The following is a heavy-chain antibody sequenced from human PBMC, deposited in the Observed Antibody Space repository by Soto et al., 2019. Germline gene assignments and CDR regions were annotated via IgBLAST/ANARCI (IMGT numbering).Heavy chain of an antibody. CDR1: GYTFTSYA. Sequence: ASVKVSCKASGYTFTSYAMHWVRQAPGQRLEWMGWISADNGNTKYAQKLQGRVTMTTDTSTSTAYMELRSLRSDDTAVYYCARDLDIVLVPAANNWFDPWGQGTLVTVS. D-gene: IGHD2-2*03. CDR3: ARDLDIVLVPAANNWFDP. CDR2: ISADNGNT. V-gene: IGHV1-3*01. J-gene: IGHJ5*02.